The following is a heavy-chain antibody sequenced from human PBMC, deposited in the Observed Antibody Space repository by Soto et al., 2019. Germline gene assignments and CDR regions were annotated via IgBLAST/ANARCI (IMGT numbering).Heavy chain of an antibody. Sequence: EVQLLDSGGGLVQPGGSLRLSCAASGFTFSSYAMNWVRQAPGKGLEWVSVISGTGDSPYYADSVKGRFTISRDNSKKGLYLQMNGPRAEDPAVYYCARTGTFWREAVNYLDYWGQGALGSVSS. CDR1: GFTFSSYA. CDR2: ISGTGDSP. V-gene: IGHV3-23*01. J-gene: IGHJ4*02. CDR3: ARTGTFWREAVNYLDY. D-gene: IGHD3-3*01.